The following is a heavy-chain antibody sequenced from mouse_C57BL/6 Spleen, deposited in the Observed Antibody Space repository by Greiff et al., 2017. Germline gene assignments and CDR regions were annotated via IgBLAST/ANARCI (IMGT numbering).Heavy chain of an antibody. CDR1: GYAFSSSW. CDR2: IYPGDGDT. J-gene: IGHJ4*01. V-gene: IGHV1-82*01. D-gene: IGHD2-10*02. Sequence: QVQLQQSGPELVKPGASVKISCKASGYAFSSSWMNWVKQRPGQGLEWIGRIYPGDGDTNYNGKFKGKATLTADTSSSTAYMQLSSLTSEDSAVYFCARSSNYAMDYWGQGTSVTVSS. CDR3: ARSSNYAMDY.